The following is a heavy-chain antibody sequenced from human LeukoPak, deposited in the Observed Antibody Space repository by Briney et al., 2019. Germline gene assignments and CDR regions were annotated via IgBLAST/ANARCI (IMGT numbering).Heavy chain of an antibody. CDR1: GSSFTSYW. J-gene: IGHJ4*02. D-gene: IGHD3-22*01. Sequence: GASLQISCKGSGSSFTSYWIGWVRQLPGKGLEWMGIIYPGDSDTRYSPSFQGQVTISADKSISTAYLQWSSLKASDTAMYYCARLFSGYSDSYFDHWGQGTLVTVSS. V-gene: IGHV5-51*01. CDR3: ARLFSGYSDSYFDH. CDR2: IYPGDSDT.